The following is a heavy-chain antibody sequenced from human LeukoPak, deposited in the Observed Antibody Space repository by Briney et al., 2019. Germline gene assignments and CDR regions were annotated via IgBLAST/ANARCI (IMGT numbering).Heavy chain of an antibody. CDR1: GFTFSNAW. J-gene: IGHJ4*02. V-gene: IGHV3-15*01. CDR2: IKSKTDGGTT. Sequence: PGGSLRLSCAASGFTFSNAWMSWVRQAPGKGLEWVGRIKSKTDGGTTDYAAPVKGRFTISRDDSKNTLYLQMNSLKTEDTAVYYCTTAAAEYDILTGYYKEDLGYFDYWGQGTLVTVSS. CDR3: TTAAAEYDILTGYYKEDLGYFDY. D-gene: IGHD3-9*01.